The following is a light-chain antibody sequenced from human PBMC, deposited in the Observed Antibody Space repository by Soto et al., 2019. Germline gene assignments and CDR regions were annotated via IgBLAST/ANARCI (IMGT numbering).Light chain of an antibody. CDR3: HSRA. CDR1: QDTRKD. V-gene: IGKV1-6*01. J-gene: IGKJ5*01. CDR2: GAS. Sequence: ALQLTQSPSSLSASVGDRVTITCRARQDTRKDLAWYQQKPGKAPQILIYGASTLQTGGASRFSGSGSETVFTLTISRLQPDDFATYFCHSRACGQGTRLEIK.